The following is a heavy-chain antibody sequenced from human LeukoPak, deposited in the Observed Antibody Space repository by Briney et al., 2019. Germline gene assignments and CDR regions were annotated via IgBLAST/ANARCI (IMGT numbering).Heavy chain of an antibody. CDR3: AHSSRAAAGVYQFDY. V-gene: IGHV2-5*02. Sequence: SGPTLVNPTQTLTLACTFSGFSLSTDGVGVAWIRQPPGKALEWLALIFWDDDKWSSPSLKSRLTITKDTSINQVALTMTNMDPVDTATYYCAHSSRAAAGVYQFDYWGQGTLVTVSS. CDR2: IFWDDDK. CDR1: GFSLSTDGVG. J-gene: IGHJ4*02. D-gene: IGHD6-13*01.